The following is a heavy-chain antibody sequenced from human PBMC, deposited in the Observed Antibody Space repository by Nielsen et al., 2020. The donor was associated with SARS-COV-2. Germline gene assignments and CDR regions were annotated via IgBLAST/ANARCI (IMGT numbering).Heavy chain of an antibody. CDR1: GYTFTNYP. D-gene: IGHD3-10*01. J-gene: IGHJ6*02. Sequence: ASVKVSCKASGYTFTNYPMNWVRQAPGQGLEWMGWIDTNIGKPTPAQGFTGRFVFSSDTSVSTASLQISTLRAEDTAVYYCARENSGPGGTASYGMDLWGQGTTVTVSS. CDR3: ARENSGPGGTASYGMDL. CDR2: IDTNIGKP. V-gene: IGHV7-4-1*02.